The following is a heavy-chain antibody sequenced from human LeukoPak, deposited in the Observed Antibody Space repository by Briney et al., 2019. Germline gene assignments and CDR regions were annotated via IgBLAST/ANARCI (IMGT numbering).Heavy chain of an antibody. D-gene: IGHD2-2*01. CDR1: GFTFSDYY. V-gene: IGHV3-11*04. CDR2: ISSSGSTI. CDR3: ASPVQLQSHLDAFDI. Sequence: GGSLRLSCAASGFTFSDYYMSWIRQAPGKGLEWVSYISSSGSTIYYADSVKGRFTISRDNAKNSLYLQMNSLRAEDTAVYYCASPVQLQSHLDAFDIWGQGTMVTVSS. J-gene: IGHJ3*02.